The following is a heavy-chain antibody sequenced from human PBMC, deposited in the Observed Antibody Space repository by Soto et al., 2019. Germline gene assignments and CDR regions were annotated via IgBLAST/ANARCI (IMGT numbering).Heavy chain of an antibody. J-gene: IGHJ3*02. CDR1: GGSISSGDYY. V-gene: IGHV4-30-4*01. CDR3: ARSGGQLWDDAFDI. D-gene: IGHD5-18*01. CDR2: IYYSGST. Sequence: SETLSLTCTVSGGSISSGDYYWSWIRQPPGKGLEWIGYIYYSGSTYYNPSLKSRVTISVDTSKNQFSLKLSSVTAADTAVYYGARSGGQLWDDAFDIWGQGTMVTVSS.